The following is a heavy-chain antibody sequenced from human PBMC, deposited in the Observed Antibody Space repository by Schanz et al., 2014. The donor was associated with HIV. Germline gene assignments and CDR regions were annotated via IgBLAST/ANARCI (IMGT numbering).Heavy chain of an antibody. V-gene: IGHV3-23*01. CDR1: GLPFSTSA. CDR2: ISGSGGST. CDR3: ANSGYCTSGVCYTRGYDTDV. J-gene: IGHJ6*02. D-gene: IGHD2-8*01. Sequence: DVQILESGGGLVQPGGSRRLSCAVSGLPFSTSAMSWVRQAPGKGLEWVSDISGSGGSTYYADSVKGRFTISRDNSKNTLSLQMNSLRAEDTAVYYCANSGYCTSGVCYTRGYDTDVWGQGTTVTVSS.